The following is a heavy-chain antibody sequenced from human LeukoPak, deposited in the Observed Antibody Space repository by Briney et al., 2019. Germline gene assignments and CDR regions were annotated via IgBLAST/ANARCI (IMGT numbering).Heavy chain of an antibody. Sequence: QTGGSLRLPCAASGFTFDDYAMHWVWQAPGKGLEWVSGISWNSGSIGYADSVKGRFTISRDNAKNTLYLQMNNLRAEDTAIYYCATDPYVSASYYRLFYWGQGTLVTVSS. CDR1: GFTFDDYA. CDR2: ISWNSGSI. D-gene: IGHD3-10*01. V-gene: IGHV3-9*01. CDR3: ATDPYVSASYYRLFY. J-gene: IGHJ4*02.